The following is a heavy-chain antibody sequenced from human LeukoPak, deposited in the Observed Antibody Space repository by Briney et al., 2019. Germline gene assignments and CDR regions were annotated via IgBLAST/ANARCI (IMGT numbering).Heavy chain of an antibody. D-gene: IGHD2-2*02. CDR3: AKRGPSAIGKYNWFDP. J-gene: IGHJ5*02. V-gene: IGHV4-4*09. Sequence: PSETLSLTCTVSGGSISDYYWSWIRQSPETGLEWIGYIYTSGSTDYNPSLKSRVIISVDTSKNQFSLRLSSVTAADTAVYYCAKRGPSAIGKYNWFDPWGQGILVTVSS. CDR1: GGSISDYY. CDR2: IYTSGST.